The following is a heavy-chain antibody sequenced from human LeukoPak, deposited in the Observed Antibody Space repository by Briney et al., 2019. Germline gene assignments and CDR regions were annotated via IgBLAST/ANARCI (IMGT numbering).Heavy chain of an antibody. CDR2: INPDGGNT. V-gene: IGHV1-46*01. CDR3: ARDTSEGDYAWWFDP. J-gene: IGHJ5*02. CDR1: GYTFTNSY. D-gene: IGHD3-16*01. Sequence: EASVTVSCKASGYTFTNSYIHWVRQAPGQVLEWMGLINPDGGNTNYAQNFQGRVTLTRDTSTSTDYMELSSLRSDDTAVYFCARDTSEGDYAWWFDPWGQGTLVTVAS.